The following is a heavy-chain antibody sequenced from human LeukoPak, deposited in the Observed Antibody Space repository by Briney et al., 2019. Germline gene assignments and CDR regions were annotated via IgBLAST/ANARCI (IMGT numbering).Heavy chain of an antibody. V-gene: IGHV3-21*01. CDR1: GFTFSSYS. J-gene: IGHJ4*02. D-gene: IGHD6-6*01. CDR2: IRSSSSYI. CDR3: AGQDLEIAARRTLGY. Sequence: PGGSLRLSCAASGFTFSSYSMNWVRQAPGKGLEWVSSIRSSSSYIYYADSVKGRFTISRDNAKNSLYLQMNSLRAEDTAVYYCAGQDLEIAARRTLGYWGQGTLVTVSS.